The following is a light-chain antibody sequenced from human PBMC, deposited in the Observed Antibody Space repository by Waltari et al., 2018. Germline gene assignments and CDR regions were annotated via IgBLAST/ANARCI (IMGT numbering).Light chain of an antibody. CDR3: MQGTHWPLT. CDR1: QSLVHSDGNTY. Sequence: DVVMTQSPLSLPVTLGQPASISCKSSQSLVHSDGNTYLAWFQQRPDQSPRRRISKLSNRESGVPDRFSASGSGTDFTLKISRVEAEDVGVYYCMQGTHWPLTFGGGTKVEIK. CDR2: KLS. J-gene: IGKJ4*01. V-gene: IGKV2-30*02.